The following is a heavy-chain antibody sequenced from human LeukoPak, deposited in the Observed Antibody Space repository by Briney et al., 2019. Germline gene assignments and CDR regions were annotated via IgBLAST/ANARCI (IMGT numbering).Heavy chain of an antibody. D-gene: IGHD2-21*02. Sequence: SETLSLMCSVYGGSFSDYFWSWIRQPPGKGLEWIGEIDHGGNTNYNPSLMSRVIVSMEKSKKQFSLVMRSVTAAETAVYYCARFSRITWGDWGDAFDVWGEGATVIVSS. CDR3: ARFSRITWGDWGDAFDV. CDR1: GGSFSDYF. J-gene: IGHJ3*01. V-gene: IGHV4-34*01. CDR2: IDHGGNT.